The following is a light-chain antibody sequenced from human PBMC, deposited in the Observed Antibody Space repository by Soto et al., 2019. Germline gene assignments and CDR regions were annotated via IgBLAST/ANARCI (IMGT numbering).Light chain of an antibody. J-gene: IGKJ1*01. V-gene: IGKV3-15*01. CDR1: QSVSSS. CDR2: AAS. CDR3: QQHNNWPLT. Sequence: EILMTQSPATLSVSPGERATLSCRASQSVSSSLAWYQHKPGKAPRLLIYAASTRATGVPARFSGSGSGTEFTLTISSLQSEDFAVYYCQQHNNWPLTFGQGTKVEIK.